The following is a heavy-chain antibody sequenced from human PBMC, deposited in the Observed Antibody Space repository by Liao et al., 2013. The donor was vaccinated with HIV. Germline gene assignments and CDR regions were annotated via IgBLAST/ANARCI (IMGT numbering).Heavy chain of an antibody. Sequence: QVQLQESGPGLVKPSETLSLTCTVSGGSISSGSYYWSWIRQPAGKGLEWIGRIYTSGSTNYNPSLKSRVTISVDTSKNQFSLKLSSVTAADTAVYYCARGEAGTSFDYWGQGTLVTVSS. D-gene: IGHD6-13*01. CDR2: IYTSGST. CDR1: GGSISSGSYY. J-gene: IGHJ4*02. CDR3: ARGEAGTSFDY. V-gene: IGHV4-61*02.